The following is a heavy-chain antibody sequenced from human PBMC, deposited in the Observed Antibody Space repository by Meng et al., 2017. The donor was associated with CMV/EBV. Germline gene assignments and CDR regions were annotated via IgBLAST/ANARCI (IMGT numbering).Heavy chain of an antibody. CDR3: ARGHLTLRFLEWLRDPGFDP. J-gene: IGHJ5*02. CDR1: GGSFSGYY. D-gene: IGHD3-3*01. V-gene: IGHV4-34*01. CDR2: IKHRGST. Sequence: GSLRLSCAVYGGSFSGYYWSWIRQPPGKGLEWIGEIKHRGSTNYKPSLKSRVTISVDTSKNQFSLKLSSVTAADTAVYYCARGHLTLRFLEWLRDPGFDPWGQGTLVTVSS.